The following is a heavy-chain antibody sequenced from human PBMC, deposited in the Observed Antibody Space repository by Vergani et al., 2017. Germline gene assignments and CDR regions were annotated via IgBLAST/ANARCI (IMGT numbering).Heavy chain of an antibody. V-gene: IGHV3-23*01. CDR3: ARVGDIVATIEGFDP. J-gene: IGHJ5*02. CDR2: ITQSGSNS. Sequence: EVQLLESGGGLVQPGGTLKLSCEASGFTFRSHPMSWVRQFSGRGLEWISSITQSGSNSYYSDSVKGRFTISRDNSKNTLYLQMNSLRAEDTAVYYCARVGDIVATIEGFDPWGQGTLVTVSS. CDR1: GFTFRSHP. D-gene: IGHD5-12*01.